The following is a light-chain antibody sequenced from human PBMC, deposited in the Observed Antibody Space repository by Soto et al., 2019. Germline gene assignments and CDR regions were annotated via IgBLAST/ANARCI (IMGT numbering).Light chain of an antibody. CDR1: QDINNY. CDR3: QQYGSSPGFT. CDR2: DAS. J-gene: IGKJ3*01. Sequence: DIQMTQSPSSLSASVGDRVTITCQASQDINNYLSWYQQKPGKAPKLLIYDASNLETGVPSRFIGSGSGTDFTFTISSLQPEDIARYFCQQYGSSPGFTFGPGTKVDIK. V-gene: IGKV1-33*01.